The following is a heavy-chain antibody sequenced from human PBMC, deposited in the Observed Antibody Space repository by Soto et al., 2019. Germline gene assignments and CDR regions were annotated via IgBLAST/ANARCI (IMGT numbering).Heavy chain of an antibody. D-gene: IGHD3-10*01. V-gene: IGHV4-59*01. CDR3: ARYYYGSGSYYNRDRRDDSFDP. CDR1: GGSISRYY. Sequence: PSETLCLTCTVSGGSISRYYWSWIRQPPGKGLEWIGYIYYSGSTNYNPSLKSRVTISVDTSKNQFSLQLSSVTAADPAVYYCARYYYGSGSYYNRDRRDDSFDPWRKGTLVTVS. CDR2: IYYSGST. J-gene: IGHJ5*02.